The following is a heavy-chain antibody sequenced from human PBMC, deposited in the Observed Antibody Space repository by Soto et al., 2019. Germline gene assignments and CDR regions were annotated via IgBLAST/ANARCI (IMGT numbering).Heavy chain of an antibody. CDR2: IRSSSSYI. CDR1: GFTFSGFS. CDR3: ARDLTPLVGLLTYYDALDI. J-gene: IGHJ3*02. V-gene: IGHV3-21*06. D-gene: IGHD1-26*01. Sequence: EVQLVESGGGLVKSGGSLRLSCATSGFTFSGFSMNWVRQAPGKGLEWVSSIRSSSSYIYYADSVKGRFTISRDNAKNSLYLQMNSLRAEDTAVYYCARDLTPLVGLLTYYDALDIWGQGTMVTVSS.